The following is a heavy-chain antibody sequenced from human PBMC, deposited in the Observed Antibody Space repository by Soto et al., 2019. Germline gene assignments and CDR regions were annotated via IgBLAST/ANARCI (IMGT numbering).Heavy chain of an antibody. CDR1: GGTFSSYA. CDR3: PHDRIMGARDWNYQSVNY. Sequence: QVQLVQSGAEVKKPGSSVKVSCKSSGGTFSSYASSWVRQAPGQGLEGMGGIIPIFGTANYAQKFQGRVTITAEESTSTAYMELSSLRSEDTAVYYCPHDRIMGARDWNYQSVNYWGQGTLVTVSS. V-gene: IGHV1-69*12. CDR2: IIPIFGTA. J-gene: IGHJ4*02. D-gene: IGHD1-7*01.